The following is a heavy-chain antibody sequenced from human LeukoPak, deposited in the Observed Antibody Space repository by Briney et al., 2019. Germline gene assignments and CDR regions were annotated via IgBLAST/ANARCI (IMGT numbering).Heavy chain of an antibody. CDR1: GYPFDNFG. V-gene: IGHV1-18*01. J-gene: IGHJ4*01. Sequence: AAVKVSCKASGYPFDNFGLTWVRQTPGQGLEWMGWISAYNGNTHYAQKFRGRLTLTTETSTSTAYLELRSLKSDDTAVYYCARDRVGGDLTGVSLYWGQGTLVTVSS. D-gene: IGHD4-17*01. CDR3: ARDRVGGDLTGVSLY. CDR2: ISAYNGNT.